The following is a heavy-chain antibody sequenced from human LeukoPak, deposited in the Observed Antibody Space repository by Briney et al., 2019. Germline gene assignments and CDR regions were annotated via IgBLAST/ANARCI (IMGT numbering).Heavy chain of an antibody. J-gene: IGHJ6*03. V-gene: IGHV4-34*01. D-gene: IGHD7-27*01. CDR1: GYSISSGYY. Sequence: PSETLSPTCAVSGYSISSGYYWSWIRQPPGKGLEWIGEINHSGSTNYNPSLKSRVTISVDTSKNQFSLKLSSVTAADTAVYYCARGSNWGTYYYYYMDVWGKGTTVTVSS. CDR2: INHSGST. CDR3: ARGSNWGTYYYYYMDV.